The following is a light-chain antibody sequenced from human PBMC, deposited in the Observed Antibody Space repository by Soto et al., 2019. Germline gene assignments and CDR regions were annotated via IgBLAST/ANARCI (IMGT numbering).Light chain of an antibody. J-gene: IGKJ3*01. CDR2: GAS. CDR1: QSVSSN. V-gene: IGKV3-15*01. Sequence: EIVMTQSPATLSVSPGERATLSCRASQSVSSNLAWYQQKPGQAPRLLIYGASIRATGIPARFSGSGSGTEFTLTISSLQSEDFAVYCCQQYNNGAHTFGPGTKVDIK. CDR3: QQYNNGAHT.